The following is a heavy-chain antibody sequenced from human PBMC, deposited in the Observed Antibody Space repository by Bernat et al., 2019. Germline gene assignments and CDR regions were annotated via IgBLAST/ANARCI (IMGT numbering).Heavy chain of an antibody. V-gene: IGHV4-34*01. CDR1: GGSFSGYY. D-gene: IGHD4-17*01. CDR3: ARDDMTTVTKDY. J-gene: IGHJ4*02. CDR2: INHSGST. Sequence: QVQLQQWGAGLLKPSETLSLTCAVYGGSFSGYYWSWLRQPPGKGPEWIGEINHSGSTNYNPSLKSRGTISVDPSKNQFSLKLSSVTAADTTVYYCARDDMTTVTKDYWGQGTLVTVSS.